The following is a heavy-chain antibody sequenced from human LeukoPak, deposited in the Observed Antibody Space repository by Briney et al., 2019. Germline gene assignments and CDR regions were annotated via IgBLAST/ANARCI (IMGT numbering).Heavy chain of an antibody. CDR3: ARDVITVFSTSPWRGFDY. CDR2: ISAYKGDT. CDR1: GYTFSIYG. D-gene: IGHD6-6*01. Sequence: ASVKVSCKASGYTFSIYGISWVRQAPGQGLEWMGWISAYKGDTNYAQNFQGRVTMTTDTSTSTAYMELRSLRSDDTAVYYCARDVITVFSTSPWRGFDYWGQGTPVIVSS. V-gene: IGHV1-18*01. J-gene: IGHJ4*02.